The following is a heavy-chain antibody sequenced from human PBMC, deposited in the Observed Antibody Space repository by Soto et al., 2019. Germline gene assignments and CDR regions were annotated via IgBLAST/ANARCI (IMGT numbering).Heavy chain of an antibody. J-gene: IGHJ4*02. Sequence: EVQLVESGGGLVQPGGSLRLSCAASGFTFSSYDMHWVRQATGKGLEWVSAIGTAGDTYYPGSVKGLFTISRENAKNSLYLQMNSLRAGDTAVYYCARAGYCSGGSCYSFDYWGQGTLVTVSS. D-gene: IGHD2-15*01. CDR2: IGTAGDT. CDR3: ARAGYCSGGSCYSFDY. CDR1: GFTFSSYD. V-gene: IGHV3-13*01.